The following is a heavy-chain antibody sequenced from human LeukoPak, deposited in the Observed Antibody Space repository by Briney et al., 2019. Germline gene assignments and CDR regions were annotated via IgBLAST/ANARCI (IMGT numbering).Heavy chain of an antibody. CDR1: GFTFSSYS. V-gene: IGHV3-23*01. Sequence: GGSLRLSCAASGFTFSSYSMSWVRQAPGKGLEWVSGISGSGDSTYYADSVKGRFTISRDNSKNTLHLQMNSLRAEDTAVYYCAKDQTPYYWGQGTLVTVSS. J-gene: IGHJ4*02. CDR2: ISGSGDST. CDR3: AKDQTPYY.